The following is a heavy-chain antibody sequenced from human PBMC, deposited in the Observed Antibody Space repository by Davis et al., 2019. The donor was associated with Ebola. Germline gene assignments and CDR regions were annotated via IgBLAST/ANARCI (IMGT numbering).Heavy chain of an antibody. CDR2: IFYSGST. V-gene: IGHV4-39*01. CDR1: GGSISSSSDY. D-gene: IGHD3-16*01. CDR3: ARHISWLILGRFDS. J-gene: IGHJ4*02. Sequence: SETLSLTCTVSGGSISSSSDYWGWIRQPPGKGLEWVGTIFYSGSTFYNPSLKSRATISVDTSKIQFSLKLNSVTAADTAVYFCARHISWLILGRFDSWGQGTLVTVSS.